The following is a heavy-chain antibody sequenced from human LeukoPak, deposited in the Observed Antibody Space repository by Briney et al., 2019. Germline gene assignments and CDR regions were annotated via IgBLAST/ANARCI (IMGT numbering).Heavy chain of an antibody. V-gene: IGHV3-15*01. CDR2: IKSKTDGGTT. Sequence: PGGSLRLSCAASGFTFSDYYMSWIRQAPGKGLEWVGRIKSKTDGGTTDYAAPVKGRFTISRDDSKNTLYLQMNSLKTEDTAVYYCTTLRADYYDSSGYYSIYYYYYMDVWGKGTTVTVSS. D-gene: IGHD3-22*01. CDR1: GFTFSDYY. J-gene: IGHJ6*03. CDR3: TTLRADYYDSSGYYSIYYYYYMDV.